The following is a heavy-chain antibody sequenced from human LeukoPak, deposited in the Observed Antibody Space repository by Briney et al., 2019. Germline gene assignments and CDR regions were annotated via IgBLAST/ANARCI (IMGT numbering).Heavy chain of an antibody. J-gene: IGHJ4*02. Sequence: ASVKVSCKASGYTFTGYYMHWVRQAPGQGLEWMGWINPNSGGTNYAQKFQGRVTMTRDTSISTAYMELSRLRSDDTAVYYCATDLSGSGYDPVCYWGQGTLVTVSS. CDR2: INPNSGGT. CDR1: GYTFTGYY. V-gene: IGHV1-2*02. CDR3: ATDLSGSGYDPVCY. D-gene: IGHD3-22*01.